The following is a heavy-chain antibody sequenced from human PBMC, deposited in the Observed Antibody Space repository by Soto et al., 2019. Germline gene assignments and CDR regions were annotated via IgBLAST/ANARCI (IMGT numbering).Heavy chain of an antibody. CDR2: IYYIGST. CDR1: GDSITNSNYY. J-gene: IGHJ5*02. D-gene: IGHD3-16*02. V-gene: IGHV4-39*01. Sequence: SETLSLTCTVSGDSITNSNYYWGWFRQPPGKGLEWIASIYYIGSTYYNPSLKSRVTISVDTSNNQFSLNLNSVTASDTAVYYCAGRNSLASVSLNFRELSNYKWLDPRGPGTLVTVSS. CDR3: AGRNSLASVSLNFRELSNYKWLDP.